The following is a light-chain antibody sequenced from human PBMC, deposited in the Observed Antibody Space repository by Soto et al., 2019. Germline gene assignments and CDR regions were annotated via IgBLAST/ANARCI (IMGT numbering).Light chain of an antibody. J-gene: IGKJ1*01. CDR1: QSVSTY. Sequence: EIVLTQSPGTLSLSPGERATLSCRASQSVSTYLAWYQQKPGQAPRLLIYGASSRATGTPDRFSGSGSGTDFTLTISRLEPEDFAVYYCQQYGSLPPTFGQGTKVEIK. CDR2: GAS. V-gene: IGKV3-20*01. CDR3: QQYGSLPPT.